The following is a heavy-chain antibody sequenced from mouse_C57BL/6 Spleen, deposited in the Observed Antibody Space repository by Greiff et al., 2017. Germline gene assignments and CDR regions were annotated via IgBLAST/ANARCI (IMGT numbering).Heavy chain of an antibody. CDR2: IDPETGGT. CDR1: GYTFTDYE. D-gene: IGHD2-4*01. J-gene: IGHJ4*01. Sequence: VKLLESGAELVRPGASVTLSCKASGYTFTDYEMHWVKQTPVHGLEWIGAIDPETGGTAYNQKFKGKAILTADKSSSTAYMELRSLTSEDSAVYYCTRRRYDYDDAMDYWGQGTSVTVSS. CDR3: TRRRYDYDDAMDY. V-gene: IGHV1-15*01.